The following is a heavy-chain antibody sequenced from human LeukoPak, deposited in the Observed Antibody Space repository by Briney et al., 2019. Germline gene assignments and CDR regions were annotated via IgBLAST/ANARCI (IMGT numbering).Heavy chain of an antibody. CDR1: GFMFKDFP. CDR3: AEGGGFYFDSSGPNFDY. J-gene: IGHJ4*02. V-gene: IGHV3-23*01. D-gene: IGHD3-22*01. CDR2: ISGSGGNT. Sequence: GGSLRLSCAASGFMFKDFPMTWVRQAPGKGLEWVSTISGSGGNTYYADSVKGRFTISRDNSKNTLYLQLNSLRAEDTAVYYCAEGGGFYFDSSGPNFDYWGQGTLVTVSS.